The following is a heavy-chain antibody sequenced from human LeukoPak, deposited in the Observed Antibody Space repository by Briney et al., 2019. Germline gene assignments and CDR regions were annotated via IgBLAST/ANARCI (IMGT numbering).Heavy chain of an antibody. CDR3: ARQGGAAAGYNWFDP. D-gene: IGHD6-13*01. CDR2: IYYSGST. J-gene: IGHJ5*02. Sequence: SETLSLTCTVSGGSISSSSYYWGWIRQPPGKGLEWIGSIYYSGSTYYNPSLKSRVTISVDTSKNQFFLKLSSVTAADTAVYYCARQGGAAAGYNWFDPWGQGTLVTVSS. CDR1: GGSISSSSYY. V-gene: IGHV4-39*01.